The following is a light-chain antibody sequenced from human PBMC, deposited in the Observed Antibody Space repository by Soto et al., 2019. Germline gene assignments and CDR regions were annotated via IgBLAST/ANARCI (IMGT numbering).Light chain of an antibody. CDR1: QSILYNSNNKNY. CDR2: WAS. Sequence: DIVMTQSPDSLAVSLGERATINCKSSQSILYNSNNKNYLAWYQQKPGQPPKLLIYWASTRESGVPDRFSGSGSGTDFTLTISILQAEDVAVYYCQQYYSTLIAFGQGTRLEIK. V-gene: IGKV4-1*01. CDR3: QQYYSTLIA. J-gene: IGKJ5*01.